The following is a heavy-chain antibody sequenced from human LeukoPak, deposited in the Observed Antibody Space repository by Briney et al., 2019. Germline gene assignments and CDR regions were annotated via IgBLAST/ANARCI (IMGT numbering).Heavy chain of an antibody. D-gene: IGHD3-10*01. CDR3: ARVMVRGSDAFDI. Sequence: GGSLRLSCAASGFTFSSYWMHWVRQAPGKGLVWVSRINSDGSSTSYADSVKGRFTISRDNAKNTLYLQMNSLRAEDTAVYYCARVMVRGSDAFDIWGQGTMVTVSS. V-gene: IGHV3-74*01. CDR2: INSDGSST. CDR1: GFTFSSYW. J-gene: IGHJ3*02.